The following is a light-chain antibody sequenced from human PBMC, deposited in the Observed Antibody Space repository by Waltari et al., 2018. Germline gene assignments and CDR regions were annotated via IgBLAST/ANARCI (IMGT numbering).Light chain of an antibody. CDR3: QQYYSTLPYT. CDR2: WAS. CDR1: QSVLYSSNNKNY. V-gene: IGKV4-1*01. J-gene: IGKJ2*01. Sequence: DIVMTQSPDSLAVSLGERATINCKSSQSVLYSSNNKNYLAWYQQKPGQPPNLLIYWASTRESGVPARFSGSGSGTDFTLTISSLQAEDVAVYYCQQYYSTLPYTFGQGTKLEIK.